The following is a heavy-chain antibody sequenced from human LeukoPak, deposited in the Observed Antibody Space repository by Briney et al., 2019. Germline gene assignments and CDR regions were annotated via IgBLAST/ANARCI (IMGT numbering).Heavy chain of an antibody. V-gene: IGHV4-34*01. CDR1: GESFSGYY. Sequence: SETLSLTCAVYGESFSGYYWSWIRQPPGKGLEWIGEINDSGSTNYNPSLKSRVTISVDTSENQFSLKLSSVTAADTAEYYCARGKDYDYVGGTYRSFDYWGQGTLVTVSS. CDR2: INDSGST. J-gene: IGHJ4*02. CDR3: ARGKDYDYVGGTYRSFDY. D-gene: IGHD3-16*02.